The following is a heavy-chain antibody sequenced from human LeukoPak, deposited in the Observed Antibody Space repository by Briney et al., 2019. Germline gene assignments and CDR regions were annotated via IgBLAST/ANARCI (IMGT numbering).Heavy chain of an antibody. J-gene: IGHJ4*02. V-gene: IGHV3-21*01. CDR1: GFTFSSYS. Sequence: PGGSLRLSCAASGFTFSSYSMNWVRQAPGKGLEWVSSISSSSSYIYYADSVKGRFTISRDNAENSLYLQMNSLRAEDTAVYYCARGRSGYCTNGVCYSGFRYWGQGTLVTVSS. CDR2: ISSSSSYI. D-gene: IGHD2-8*01. CDR3: ARGRSGYCTNGVCYSGFRY.